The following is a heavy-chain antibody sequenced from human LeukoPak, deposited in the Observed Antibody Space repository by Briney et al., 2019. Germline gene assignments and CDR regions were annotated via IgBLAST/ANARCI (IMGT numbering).Heavy chain of an antibody. Sequence: ASVKVSCKASGYTFTGYYMHWVRQAPGQGLEWMGWINPNSGGTNYAQKFQGRVTMTRDTSISTAYMVLSRLRSDDTAVYYCARVGFSGSYFGYYYYYMDVWGKGTTVTVSS. D-gene: IGHD1-26*01. J-gene: IGHJ6*03. V-gene: IGHV1-2*02. CDR3: ARVGFSGSYFGYYYYYMDV. CDR2: INPNSGGT. CDR1: GYTFTGYY.